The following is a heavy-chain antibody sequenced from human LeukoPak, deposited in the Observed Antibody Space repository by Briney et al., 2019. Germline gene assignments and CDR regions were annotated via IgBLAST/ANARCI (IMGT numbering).Heavy chain of an antibody. CDR1: GGSITSYH. J-gene: IGHJ3*01. CDR2: IHYSGGT. D-gene: IGHD2/OR15-2a*01. V-gene: IGHV4-59*13. CDR3: ARLGTTFDAFDL. Sequence: SETLSLTCTVSGGSITSYHWGCIRQPPGKGLELMGCIHYSGGTNYNPSLRSRLTISIDSSKNQFSPTLNSATAADTAVYYCARLGTTFDAFDLWGQGTMITVSS.